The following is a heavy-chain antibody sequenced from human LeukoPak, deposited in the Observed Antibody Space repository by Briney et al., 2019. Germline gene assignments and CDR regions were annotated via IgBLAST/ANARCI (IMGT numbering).Heavy chain of an antibody. CDR2: IKEDGSER. CDR1: GFSFSSYW. Sequence: GGSLRLSCAASGFSFSSYWMSWVRQAPGKGLEWVANIKEDGSERYYVDSVKGRFTISRDNAKNSLYLQMNTLRAEDTAVYYCANALRFLECSFDYWGQGTLVTVSS. D-gene: IGHD3-3*01. CDR3: ANALRFLECSFDY. J-gene: IGHJ4*02. V-gene: IGHV3-7*01.